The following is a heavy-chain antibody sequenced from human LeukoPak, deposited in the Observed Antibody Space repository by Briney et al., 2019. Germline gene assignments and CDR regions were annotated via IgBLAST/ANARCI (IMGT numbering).Heavy chain of an antibody. Sequence: SETLSLTCAVSGGSISSGGYYWSWIRQPPGKGLEWIGEINHSGSTNYNPSLKSRVTISVDTSKNQFSLKLSSVTAADTAVYYCARGRAEIDYWGQGTLVTVSS. D-gene: IGHD1-26*01. J-gene: IGHJ4*02. CDR2: INHSGST. CDR1: GGSISSGGYY. CDR3: ARGRAEIDY. V-gene: IGHV4-34*01.